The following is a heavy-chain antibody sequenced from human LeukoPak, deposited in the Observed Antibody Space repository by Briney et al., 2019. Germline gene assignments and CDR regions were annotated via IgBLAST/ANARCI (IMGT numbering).Heavy chain of an antibody. CDR2: IYPDDSDT. J-gene: IGHJ4*02. D-gene: IGHD3-22*01. V-gene: IGHV5-51*01. CDR1: GYSFTSYW. Sequence: GESLKISCKGSGYSFTSYWIGWVRQMPGKGLEWMGIIYPDDSDTRYSPSFQGQVTISADKSISTAYLQWSSLKASDTAMYYCARLIGRDSSGYYLGNFDYWGQGTLVTVSS. CDR3: ARLIGRDSSGYYLGNFDY.